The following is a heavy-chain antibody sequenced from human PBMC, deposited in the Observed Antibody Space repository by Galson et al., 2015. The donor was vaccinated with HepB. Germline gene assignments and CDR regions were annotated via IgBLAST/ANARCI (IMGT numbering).Heavy chain of an antibody. J-gene: IGHJ3*02. CDR1: GGTFSSYA. Sequence: SVKVSCKASGGTFSSYAISWVRQAPGQGLEWMGGIITIFGTAKYAQKFQGRVTITADESTSTAYMELSSLRSEDTALYYCASFGVVIHYAFDIWGQGTMVTVSS. CDR2: IITIFGTA. CDR3: ASFGVVIHYAFDI. D-gene: IGHD3-3*01. V-gene: IGHV1-69*13.